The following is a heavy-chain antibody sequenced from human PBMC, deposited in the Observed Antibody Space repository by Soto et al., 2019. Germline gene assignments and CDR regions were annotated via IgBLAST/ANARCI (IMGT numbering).Heavy chain of an antibody. CDR2: ISGSGHRT. Sequence: GGSLRLSCAASGFSFSSYAMTWVRQAPGKGLEWVSSISGSGHRTYFAESVKGRFTISRDNSKDILYLQMDSLSADDTALYYCAKDPFGDLSYYSDFWGQGSLVTVSS. D-gene: IGHD3-10*01. CDR1: GFSFSSYA. J-gene: IGHJ4*02. CDR3: AKDPFGDLSYYSDF. V-gene: IGHV3-23*01.